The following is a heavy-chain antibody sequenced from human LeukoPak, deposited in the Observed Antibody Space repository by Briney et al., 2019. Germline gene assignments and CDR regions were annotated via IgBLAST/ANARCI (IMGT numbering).Heavy chain of an antibody. CDR2: INPSGGST. CDR1: GYTFTSYY. D-gene: IGHD6-6*01. Sequence: ASVKVSCKASGYTFTSYYMHWVRQAPGQGLEWMGIINPSGGSTSYAQKFQGRVTMTRDMSTSTVYMELSSLRSEDTAVYYCARLGIAARPDYWGQGTLVTASS. V-gene: IGHV1-46*01. J-gene: IGHJ4*02. CDR3: ARLGIAARPDY.